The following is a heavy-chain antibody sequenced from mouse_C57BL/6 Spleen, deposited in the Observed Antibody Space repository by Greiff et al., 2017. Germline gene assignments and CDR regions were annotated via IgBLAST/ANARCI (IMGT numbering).Heavy chain of an antibody. V-gene: IGHV1-64*01. CDR2: IHPNSGST. CDR3: ARHHYYGSSYDYFDY. CDR1: GYTFTSYW. Sequence: QVQLQQPGAELVKPGASVKLSCKASGYTFTSYWMHWVKQRPGQGLEWIGLIHPNSGSTNYNEKFKSKATLTVDKSSSTAYMQLSSLTSEDSAVYYCARHHYYGSSYDYFDYWGQGTTLTVSS. J-gene: IGHJ2*01. D-gene: IGHD1-1*01.